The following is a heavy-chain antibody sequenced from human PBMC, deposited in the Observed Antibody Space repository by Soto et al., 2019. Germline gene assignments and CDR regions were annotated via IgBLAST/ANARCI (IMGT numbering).Heavy chain of an antibody. Sequence: EVQLLESGGGLVQPGGSLRLSCVASGYTFSNYAMSWVRQAPGKGLEWVSGISDSGGSTYHADSVKGRFTISRDNSKNTLYLQMNSLRAEDRDVYYCGNDRLVLSDFCDGRDVWGQGTTFTVSS. CDR1: GYTFSNYA. CDR2: ISDSGGST. V-gene: IGHV3-23*01. J-gene: IGHJ6*02. D-gene: IGHD2-21*02. CDR3: GNDRLVLSDFCDGRDV.